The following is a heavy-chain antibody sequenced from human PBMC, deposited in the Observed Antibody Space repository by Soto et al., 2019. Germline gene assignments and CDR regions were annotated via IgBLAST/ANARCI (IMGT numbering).Heavy chain of an antibody. Sequence: QVQLQESGPGLVKPSETLSLTCTVSGGSISSYYWSWIRQPPGKGLEWIGYIYYSGSTNYNPSLKSRDTISVDTSKNQFSLKLSSVTAADTAVYYCARAQYYDFWSGRVFDPWGQGTLVTVSS. V-gene: IGHV4-59*01. J-gene: IGHJ5*02. CDR1: GGSISSYY. D-gene: IGHD3-3*01. CDR2: IYYSGST. CDR3: ARAQYYDFWSGRVFDP.